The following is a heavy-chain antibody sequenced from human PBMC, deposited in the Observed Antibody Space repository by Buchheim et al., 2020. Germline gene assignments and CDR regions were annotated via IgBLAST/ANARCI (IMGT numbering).Heavy chain of an antibody. CDR1: GGSISSYY. CDR2: IYYSGST. J-gene: IGHJ4*02. CDR3: ARGLIHYDFWSGYYTKGSVFDY. Sequence: QVQLQESGPGLVKPSETLSLTCTVSGGSISSYYWSWIRQPPGKGLEWIGYIYYSGSTNYNPSLKSRVTISVDTSKNQFSLKLSSVTAADTAVYYCARGLIHYDFWSGYYTKGSVFDYWGQGTL. V-gene: IGHV4-59*01. D-gene: IGHD3-3*01.